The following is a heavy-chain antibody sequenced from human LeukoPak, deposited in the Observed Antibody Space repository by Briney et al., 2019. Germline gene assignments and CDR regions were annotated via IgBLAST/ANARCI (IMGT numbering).Heavy chain of an antibody. CDR1: GFTFSSYG. J-gene: IGHJ4*02. V-gene: IGHV3-33*01. CDR2: IWYDGSNK. CDR3: ARDEDHYFDY. Sequence: GGSLRLSCAASGFTFSSYGRHWVRQAPGKGLEWVAVIWYDGSNKYYADSVKGRFTISRDNSNNTLYLQMNTLRAEDTAVYYCARDEDHYFDYWGQGTLVTASS.